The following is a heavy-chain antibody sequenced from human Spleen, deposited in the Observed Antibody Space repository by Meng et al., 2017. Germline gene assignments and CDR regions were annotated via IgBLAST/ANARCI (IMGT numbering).Heavy chain of an antibody. CDR1: GYTFTSYG. V-gene: IGHV1-18*01. Sequence: ASVKVSCKASGYTFTSYGITWVRQAPGQGLEWMGWISTYNGNTNYAQKLQGRVTMTTDTSTSTAYMELRSLRSDDTAVYYCATGPYSSSWYVAFDIWGQGTMVTVSS. CDR2: ISTYNGNT. D-gene: IGHD6-13*01. J-gene: IGHJ3*02. CDR3: ATGPYSSSWYVAFDI.